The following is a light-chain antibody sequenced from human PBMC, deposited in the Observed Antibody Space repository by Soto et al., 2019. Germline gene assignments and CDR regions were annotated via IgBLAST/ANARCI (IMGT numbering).Light chain of an antibody. CDR3: QQYSGSPPLT. CDR1: QSISSSY. J-gene: IGKJ4*01. CDR2: GAS. V-gene: IGKV3-20*01. Sequence: ENVLTQSPGTLSLSPGERATLSCRASQSISSSYLAWYQQKPGQPPRLLIYGASNRATGIPDRFSGSGSGTDFTLPIRRLEPEDFAVYYCQQYSGSPPLTFGGGTKVEIK.